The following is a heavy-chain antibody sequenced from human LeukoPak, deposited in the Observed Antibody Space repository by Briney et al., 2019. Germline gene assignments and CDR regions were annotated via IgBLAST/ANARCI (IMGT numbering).Heavy chain of an antibody. Sequence: GGSLRLSCAASGFTLSSYWMHWVRQVPGKGLLWVSRINTDGSSTISADSVRGRFSISRDNAKNTVFLQVNSLRAEDTAVHYCARSGSLATTSHDAFDVWGQGTMVAVSS. CDR1: GFTLSSYW. CDR3: ARSGSLATTSHDAFDV. V-gene: IGHV3-74*01. CDR2: INTDGSST. D-gene: IGHD5-12*01. J-gene: IGHJ3*01.